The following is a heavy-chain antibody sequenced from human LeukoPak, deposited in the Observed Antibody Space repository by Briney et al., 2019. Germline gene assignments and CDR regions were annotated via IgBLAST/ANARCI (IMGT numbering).Heavy chain of an antibody. Sequence: PGGSLRLSCEASGFTFSSYIMTWVRQAPGKGLEWVSAISGSGGSTYYADSVKGRFTISRDNSKNTLYLQMNSLRAEDTAVYYCAKVYSSGPSIPNNWFDPWGQGTLVTVSS. V-gene: IGHV3-23*01. CDR1: GFTFSSYI. D-gene: IGHD6-19*01. CDR2: ISGSGGST. CDR3: AKVYSSGPSIPNNWFDP. J-gene: IGHJ5*02.